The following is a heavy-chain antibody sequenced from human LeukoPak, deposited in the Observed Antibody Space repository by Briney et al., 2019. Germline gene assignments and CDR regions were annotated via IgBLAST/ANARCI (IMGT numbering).Heavy chain of an antibody. CDR2: ISGSGGST. CDR3: AKDYPPRWYDILTGPKLFGFDY. Sequence: GRSLRLSCAASGFTFSSYAMSWVRQAPGKGLEWVSAISGSGGSTYYADSVKGRFTISRDNSKNTLYLQMNSLRAEDTAVYYCAKDYPPRWYDILTGPKLFGFDYWGQGTLVTVSS. V-gene: IGHV3-23*01. J-gene: IGHJ4*02. CDR1: GFTFSSYA. D-gene: IGHD3-9*01.